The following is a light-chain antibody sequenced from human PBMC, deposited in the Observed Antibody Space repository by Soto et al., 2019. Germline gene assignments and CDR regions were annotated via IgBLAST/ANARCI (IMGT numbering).Light chain of an antibody. CDR2: DAS. V-gene: IGKV3-11*01. CDR1: QSVSSD. CDR3: QQRSNWPPLT. J-gene: IGKJ4*01. Sequence: EIVLTQSPATLSLSPGERATLSCRASQSVSSDLAWYQQKPGQAPRLLIYDASNRATGIPARFSGSGSGTDFTLTLSSLEPEDFAVYYCQQRSNWPPLTFGGGTKVEIK.